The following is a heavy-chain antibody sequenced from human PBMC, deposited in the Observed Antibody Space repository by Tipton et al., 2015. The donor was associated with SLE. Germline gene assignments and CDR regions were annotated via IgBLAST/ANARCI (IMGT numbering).Heavy chain of an antibody. V-gene: IGHV4-59*11. CDR1: GASINSPY. CDR3: ARDSERIDWLSEGNFYYYMDV. CDR2: VSYSGST. Sequence: GLVKPSETLSVTCTVSGASINSPYCSWIRQPPGQGLEWIGFVSYSGSTTYNPSLKSRVTISVDTSKNQFSLKLSSVTAADTAVYYCARDSERIDWLSEGNFYYYMDVWGKGTTVTVSS. D-gene: IGHD3-9*01. J-gene: IGHJ6*03.